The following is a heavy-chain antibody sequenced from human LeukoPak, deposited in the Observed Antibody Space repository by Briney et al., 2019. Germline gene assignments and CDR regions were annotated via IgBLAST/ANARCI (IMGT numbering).Heavy chain of an antibody. D-gene: IGHD1-26*01. V-gene: IGHV4-39*07. Sequence: SETLSLTCSVSDGSINSDTYYWGWIRQPPGKGLEWIASIYSGGNTFYNPSLKSRVTISIDTSKKQFSLKLTSVTAADTAVYYCARDQRSLFDVWGQGSLVTVSS. CDR1: DGSINSDTYY. J-gene: IGHJ4*02. CDR2: IYSGGNT. CDR3: ARDQRSLFDV.